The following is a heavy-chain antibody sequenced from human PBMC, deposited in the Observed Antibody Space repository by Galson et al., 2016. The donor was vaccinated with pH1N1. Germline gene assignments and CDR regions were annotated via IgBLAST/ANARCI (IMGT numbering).Heavy chain of an antibody. CDR3: ARGGDWAFDF. Sequence: ETLSLTCAVSGGSIRSRNWWSWVRQTPGRGLEWIGEVHHWKGANYNPSLKSRVTISVDKSKNQFSLKLTSLTAADTAVYYCARGGDWAFDFWGQGTLVTVSS. CDR2: VHHWKGA. D-gene: IGHD2-21*02. J-gene: IGHJ4*02. CDR1: GGSIRSRNW. V-gene: IGHV4-4*02.